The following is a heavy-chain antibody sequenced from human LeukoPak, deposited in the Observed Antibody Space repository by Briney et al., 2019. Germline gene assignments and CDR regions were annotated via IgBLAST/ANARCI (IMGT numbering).Heavy chain of an antibody. D-gene: IGHD3-22*01. V-gene: IGHV4-39*07. Sequence: PSETLSLTCTVSGGSISSSSYYWGWIRQPPGKGLEWIGSIYYSGSTYYNPSLKSRVTISVDTSKNQFSLKLSSVTAADTAVYYCARDDSSGSLVTFDIWGQGTMVTVSS. CDR2: IYYSGST. J-gene: IGHJ3*02. CDR3: ARDDSSGSLVTFDI. CDR1: GGSISSSSYY.